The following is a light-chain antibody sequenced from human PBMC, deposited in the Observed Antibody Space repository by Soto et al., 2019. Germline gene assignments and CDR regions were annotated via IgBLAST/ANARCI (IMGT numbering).Light chain of an antibody. J-gene: IGKJ1*01. CDR1: QSISRN. CDR3: QQYGRSSWT. CDR2: AAS. V-gene: IGKV3-15*01. Sequence: EIVMTQSPATLSVSPGERATLSCRASQSISRNLAWYQQKPGQAPRLLIYAASTRATGLPARFSGSGSGTEFTLTISRLEPEDFAVYYCQQYGRSSWTFGQGTKVAIK.